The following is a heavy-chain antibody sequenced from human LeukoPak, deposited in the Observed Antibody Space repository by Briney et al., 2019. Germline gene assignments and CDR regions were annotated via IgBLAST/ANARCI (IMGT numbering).Heavy chain of an antibody. D-gene: IGHD3-22*01. V-gene: IGHV4-34*01. CDR2: INHSGST. CDR3: ARASRRLLNWFDP. CDR1: GGSFSGYY. Sequence: SETLSLTCAVYGGSFSGYYWSWIRQPPGMGLEWIGEINHSGSTNYNPSLKSRVTISVDTSKNQFSLKLSSVTAADTAVYYCARASRRLLNWFDPWGQGTLVTVSS. J-gene: IGHJ5*02.